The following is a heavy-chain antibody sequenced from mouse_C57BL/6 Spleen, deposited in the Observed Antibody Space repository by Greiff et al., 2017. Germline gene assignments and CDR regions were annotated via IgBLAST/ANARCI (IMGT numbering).Heavy chain of an antibody. CDR1: GYSITSGYY. Sequence: VQLQQSGPGLVKPSQSLSLTCSVTGYSITSGYYWNWIRQFPGNKLEWMGYISYDGSNNYNPSLKNRISITRDTSKNQFFLKLNSVTTEDTATYYCARGVPFDYWGQGTTLTVSS. CDR3: ARGVPFDY. V-gene: IGHV3-6*01. CDR2: ISYDGSN. J-gene: IGHJ2*01.